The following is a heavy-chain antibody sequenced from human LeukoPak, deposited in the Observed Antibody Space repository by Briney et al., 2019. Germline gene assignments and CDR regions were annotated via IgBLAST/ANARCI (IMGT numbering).Heavy chain of an antibody. J-gene: IGHJ4*02. V-gene: IGHV4-4*07. D-gene: IGHD2-15*01. CDR2: IYTSGIT. CDR3: ARLYCSGGSCYYDY. Sequence: SETLSLTCTVSGGSISSYYWSWIRQPAGKGLEWIGRIYTSGITNYNPSLKSRVTMSVDTSKNQFSLRLSSVTAADTAVFYCARLYCSGGSCYYDYWGQGTLVTVSS. CDR1: GGSISSYY.